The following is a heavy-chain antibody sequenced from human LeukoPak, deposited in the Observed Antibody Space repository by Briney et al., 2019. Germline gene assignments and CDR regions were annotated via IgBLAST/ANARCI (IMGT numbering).Heavy chain of an antibody. CDR1: GFTFSNYA. CDR3: ARYAKTTAVAGFDY. J-gene: IGHJ4*02. V-gene: IGHV3-23*01. D-gene: IGHD6-19*01. Sequence: GGSLRLSCAASGFTFSNYAMNWVRQAPGKGLEWVSTISANAVATNYADSVKGRFTVSRDNSKSTLYLQMNSLRAEDTAAYYCARYAKTTAVAGFDYWGQGTLVTVSS. CDR2: ISANAVAT.